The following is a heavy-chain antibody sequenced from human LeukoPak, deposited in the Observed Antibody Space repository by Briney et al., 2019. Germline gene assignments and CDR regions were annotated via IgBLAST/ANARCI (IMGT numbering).Heavy chain of an antibody. CDR3: AIQRKEQWLVTGGWFDP. CDR1: GGSISSSSYY. V-gene: IGHV4-39*07. J-gene: IGHJ5*02. D-gene: IGHD6-19*01. CDR2: IYYSGST. Sequence: PSETLSLTCTVSGGSISSSSYYWGWIRQPPGKGLEWIGSIYYSGSTYYNPSLKSRVTISVDTSKNQFSLKLSSVTAADTAVYYCAIQRKEQWLVTGGWFDPWGQGTLVTVSS.